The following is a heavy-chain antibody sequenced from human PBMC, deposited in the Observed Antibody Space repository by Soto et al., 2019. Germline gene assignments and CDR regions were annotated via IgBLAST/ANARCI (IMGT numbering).Heavy chain of an antibody. CDR1: GFIFTNYW. V-gene: IGHV3-7*03. CDR3: ARARSSVGAPGGFIEF. Sequence: EVQLVESGGGLVQPGGSLRLSCAASGFIFTNYWINWVRQAPGKGLEWVANINPAGSDRRYFDSVKGRFTISRDNAKNSVYLQMNSLRDHDTPVYYCARARSSVGAPGGFIEFWGQGSLVTVSS. D-gene: IGHD1-26*01. CDR2: INPAGSDR. J-gene: IGHJ4*02.